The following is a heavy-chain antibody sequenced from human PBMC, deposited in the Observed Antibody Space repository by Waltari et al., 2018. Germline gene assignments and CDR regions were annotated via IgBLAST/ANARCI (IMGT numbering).Heavy chain of an antibody. CDR1: GYSIRSGYS. Sequence: QVQLQESGPGLVKPSETLSLTCAVSGYSIRSGYSWGWLRQPPGKGLEYIGNIYHSGSTYYNPSLKSRVIISIDTSKNQFSLKLSSVTAADTAVYYCARSARTGDREYYFDYWGQGTLVTVSS. J-gene: IGHJ4*02. D-gene: IGHD7-27*01. CDR2: IYHSGST. V-gene: IGHV4-38-2*01. CDR3: ARSARTGDREYYFDY.